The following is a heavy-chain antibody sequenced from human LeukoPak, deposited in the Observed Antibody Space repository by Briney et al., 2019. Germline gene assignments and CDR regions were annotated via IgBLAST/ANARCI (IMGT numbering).Heavy chain of an antibody. CDR3: AKGRIQAYMAPEY. Sequence: GGSLRLSCAASAFTFGSFGMSWVRQAPGKGLEWVSAISDTGGSTFYADSVKGRFTISRDNSKNTLYLQMNSLRAEDAAVYYCAKGRIQAYMAPEYWGQGTRVSVSS. D-gene: IGHD5-18*01. CDR2: ISDTGGST. J-gene: IGHJ4*02. CDR1: AFTFGSFG. V-gene: IGHV3-23*01.